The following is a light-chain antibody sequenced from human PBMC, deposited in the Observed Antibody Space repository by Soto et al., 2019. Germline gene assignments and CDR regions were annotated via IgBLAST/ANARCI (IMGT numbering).Light chain of an antibody. Sequence: EIVLTQSPGTLSLSPGERATLSCRASQSVSSSYLAWYQQKPGQAPGLLIYGASSRATGIPDRFSGSGSGTDFTLTISRLEPEDFAVDYCQQYGSSPVTFGQGTKVDIK. CDR3: QQYGSSPVT. J-gene: IGKJ1*01. CDR2: GAS. V-gene: IGKV3-20*01. CDR1: QSVSSSY.